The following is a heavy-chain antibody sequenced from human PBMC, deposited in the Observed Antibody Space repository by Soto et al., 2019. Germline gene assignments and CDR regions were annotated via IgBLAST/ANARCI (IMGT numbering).Heavy chain of an antibody. V-gene: IGHV3-72*01. Sequence: EVQLVESGGGLVQPGGSLRLSCAASGLIFSDYHMDWVRQAPGKGLEWVGRIRRKANSYTTEYAASVKGRFTISRDESKNSLDLKMNSLKSEERAGYYCAILGGWSGASSGMDVWGQGTTVTVSS. CDR3: AILGGWSGASSGMDV. J-gene: IGHJ6*02. D-gene: IGHD6-19*01. CDR1: GLIFSDYH. CDR2: IRRKANSYTT.